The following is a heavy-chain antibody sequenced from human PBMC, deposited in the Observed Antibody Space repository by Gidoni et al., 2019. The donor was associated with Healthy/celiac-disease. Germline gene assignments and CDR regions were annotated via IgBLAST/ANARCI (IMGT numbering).Heavy chain of an antibody. D-gene: IGHD3-10*01. CDR3: AKTIYGSGSYPFDY. CDR1: GFTFSSYA. J-gene: IGHJ4*02. V-gene: IGHV3-23*01. Sequence: EVQLLESGGGWVQPGGSLRLSCAASGFTFSSYAMSWVRQAPGKGREWVSVISGSGGSTYYADSVKGRFTISRDNSKNTLYLQMNSLRAEDTAVYYCAKTIYGSGSYPFDYWGQGTLVTVSS. CDR2: ISGSGGST.